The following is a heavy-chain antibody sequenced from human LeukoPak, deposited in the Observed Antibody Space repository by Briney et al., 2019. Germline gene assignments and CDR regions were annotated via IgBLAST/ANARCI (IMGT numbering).Heavy chain of an antibody. V-gene: IGHV1-8*01. D-gene: IGHD5-18*01. CDR2: MNPNSGNT. CDR1: GYTFTSYD. CDR3: AVARGCSYGQAFDY. J-gene: IGHJ4*02. Sequence: ASVKVSCKASGYTFTSYDINWVRQATGQGLEWMGWMNPNSGNTGYAQKFQGRVTMTRNTSISTAYMELSSLRSEDTAVYYCAVARGCSYGQAFDYWGQGTLVTVSS.